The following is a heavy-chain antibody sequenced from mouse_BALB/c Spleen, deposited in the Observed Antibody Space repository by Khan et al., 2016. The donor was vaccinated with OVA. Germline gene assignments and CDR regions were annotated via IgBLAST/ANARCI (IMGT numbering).Heavy chain of an antibody. CDR1: GFIFSSYG. Sequence: EVELVESGGGLVQPGGSLKLSCAASGFIFSSYGMSWVRQNSDKRLELVATINSNGGNTYYPDSVKGRFTISRDNAKNTLYLQMSSLKSEDTAMYFCTRGEYVRLRYYFDYWGQGTTLTVSS. CDR2: INSNGGNT. CDR3: TRGEYVRLRYYFDY. V-gene: IGHV5-6-3*01. J-gene: IGHJ2*01. D-gene: IGHD2-10*02.